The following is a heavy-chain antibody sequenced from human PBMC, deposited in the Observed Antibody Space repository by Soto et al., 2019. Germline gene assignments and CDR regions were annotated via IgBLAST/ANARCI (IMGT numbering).Heavy chain of an antibody. CDR3: ASVYWNYNFGMDV. CDR2: IYYSGLA. CDR1: GGSVSSGSDY. D-gene: IGHD2-8*02. V-gene: IGHV4-61*01. Sequence: VQLRESGPGPVKASETLSLTCTVSGGSVSSGSDYWTWIRQPPGKGLEYIGYIYYSGLANYNPSLKSRVTISIDKSKNQFSLQLTSVTTADAAVYFCASVYWNYNFGMDVWGQGTTVNVSS. J-gene: IGHJ6*02.